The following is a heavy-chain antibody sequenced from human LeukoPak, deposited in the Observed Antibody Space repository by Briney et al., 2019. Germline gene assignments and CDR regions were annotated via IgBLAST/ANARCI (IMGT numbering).Heavy chain of an antibody. V-gene: IGHV1-18*01. CDR1: GYTFTSYG. CDR3: ARDLSTYYDFWSGYRARGDAFDI. J-gene: IGHJ3*02. CDR2: ISAYNGNT. Sequence: ASVKVSCKASGYTFTSYGISWVRQAPGQGLEWMGWISAYNGNTNYAQKLQGRVTMTTDTSTSTAYMELRSLRSDDTAVYYCARDLSTYYDFWSGYRARGDAFDIWGQGTMVTVSS. D-gene: IGHD3-3*01.